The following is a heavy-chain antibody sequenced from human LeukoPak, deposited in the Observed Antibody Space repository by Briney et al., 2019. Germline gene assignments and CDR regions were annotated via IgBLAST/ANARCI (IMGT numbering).Heavy chain of an antibody. Sequence: GGSLRLSCAASGFTFSPYNMNWVRQAPGKGLEWVANIKHDGSDKYYVDSVTSRFTISRDNAKNSLSLQMNSLRVEDTAVYYCATICSTSCYGYYMDVWGKGTTVTVSS. CDR1: GFTFSPYN. J-gene: IGHJ6*03. V-gene: IGHV3-7*01. CDR2: IKHDGSDK. D-gene: IGHD2-2*01. CDR3: ATICSTSCYGYYMDV.